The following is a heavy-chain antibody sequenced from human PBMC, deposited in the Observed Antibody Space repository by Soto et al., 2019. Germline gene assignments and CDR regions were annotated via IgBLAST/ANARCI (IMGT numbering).Heavy chain of an antibody. V-gene: IGHV3-33*01. CDR3: ARDFRSVYFDY. J-gene: IGHJ4*02. Sequence: QVQLVESGGGVVQPGRSLRLSCAASGFTFRNYGMHWVRQAPGKGLEWVAVIWYDESNQYYTDSVKGRFTVSRDNSKNRLYLQMNGLRAEDTAVYYCARDFRSVYFDYWGQGTLVTVSS. CDR1: GFTFRNYG. CDR2: IWYDESNQ.